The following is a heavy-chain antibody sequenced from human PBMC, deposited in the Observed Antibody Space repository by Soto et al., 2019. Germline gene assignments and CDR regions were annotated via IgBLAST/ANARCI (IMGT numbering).Heavy chain of an antibody. CDR1: GGSISSYY. D-gene: IGHD6-6*01. J-gene: IGHJ4*02. Sequence: PSETLSLTCTVSGGSISSYYWSWIRQPPGRGLEWIGYIYYSGSTNYNPSLKSRVTISVDTSKNQFSLKLSSVTAADTAVYYCARVTAARPGLLAYWGQGTLVTVSS. CDR2: IYYSGST. V-gene: IGHV4-59*01. CDR3: ARVTAARPGLLAY.